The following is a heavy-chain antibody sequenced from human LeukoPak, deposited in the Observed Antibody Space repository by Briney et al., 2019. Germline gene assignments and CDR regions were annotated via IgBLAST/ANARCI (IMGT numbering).Heavy chain of an antibody. D-gene: IGHD1-26*01. V-gene: IGHV3-30*18. CDR2: IAYDGSVK. CDR3: AKDRTVVGATSFDL. CDR1: GFPFSTFG. Sequence: GGSLRLSCAASGFPFSTFGMHWVRQAPGKGLEWVAAIAYDGSVKYYPDSVKGRLTISRDNSKNTVYLQMNSLRAEDAAVYYCAKDRTVVGATSFDLWGLETRVTVSS. J-gene: IGHJ4*02.